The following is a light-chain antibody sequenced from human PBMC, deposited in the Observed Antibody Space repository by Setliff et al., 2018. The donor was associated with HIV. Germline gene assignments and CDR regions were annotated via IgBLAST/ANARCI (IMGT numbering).Light chain of an antibody. CDR3: SSHTSSGTPV. V-gene: IGLV2-14*03. CDR1: SSDVGGYNY. CDR2: DVT. J-gene: IGLJ1*01. Sequence: QSVLTQPASVSGSPGQSITVSCTGTSSDVGGYNYVSWFQQHPGKAPKLMIYDVTNRPSGVSNRFSGSKSGNTASLTISGLQAEDEADYYCSSHTSSGTPVFGTGTKVTVL.